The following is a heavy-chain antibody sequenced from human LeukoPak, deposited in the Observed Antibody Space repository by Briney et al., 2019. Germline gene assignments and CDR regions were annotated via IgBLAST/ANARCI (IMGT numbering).Heavy chain of an antibody. J-gene: IGHJ4*02. CDR3: ARDGGGDGKLSPDY. Sequence: GGSLRLSCAASGFTFSSYAMHWVRQAPGKGLEYVSAISSNGGSTYYANSVKGRFTISRDNSKNTLYLQMGSLRAEDMAVYYCARDGGGDGKLSPDYWGQGTLVTVSS. CDR1: GFTFSSYA. CDR2: ISSNGGST. D-gene: IGHD3-16*01. V-gene: IGHV3-64*01.